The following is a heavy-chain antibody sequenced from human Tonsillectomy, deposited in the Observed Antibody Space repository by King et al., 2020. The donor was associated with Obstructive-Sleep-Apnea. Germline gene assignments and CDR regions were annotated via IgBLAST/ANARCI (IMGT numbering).Heavy chain of an antibody. CDR3: ARDHTQNSGWYYYYYGMDV. CDR2: INAGNGNT. CDR1: GYTFTSYA. Sequence: QLVQSGAEVKKPGASVKVSCKASGYTFTSYAMHWVRQAPGQRLEWMGWINAGNGNTKYSQKFQGRVTITRDTSASTAYMELSSLRSEDTAVYYCARDHTQNSGWYYYYYGMDVWGQGTTVTVSS. J-gene: IGHJ6*02. V-gene: IGHV1-3*01. D-gene: IGHD6-19*01.